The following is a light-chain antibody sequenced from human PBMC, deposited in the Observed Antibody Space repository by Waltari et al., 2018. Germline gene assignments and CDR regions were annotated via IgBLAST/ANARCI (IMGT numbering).Light chain of an antibody. CDR3: QQYGSSVSYT. V-gene: IGKV3-20*01. CDR2: GAS. CDR1: QRLGKNY. Sequence: VLTQSPGTLSLSPGDRASLSCKASQRLGKNYLAWYQQKPGQAPRLLIFGASSRAAGIPDRCSGSGSGTDFTLTISRLEPEDFAVYYCQQYGSSVSYTFGQGTKLEIK. J-gene: IGKJ2*01.